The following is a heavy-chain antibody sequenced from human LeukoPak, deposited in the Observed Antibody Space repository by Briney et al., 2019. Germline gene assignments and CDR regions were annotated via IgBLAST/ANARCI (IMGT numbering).Heavy chain of an antibody. CDR3: ARGHTVTTFIQNPYYYYGMDV. J-gene: IGHJ6*02. V-gene: IGHV1-2*04. CDR2: INPNSGGT. D-gene: IGHD4-17*01. Sequence: ASVKVSCKASGYAFTGYYMHWVRQAPGQGLEWMGWINPNSGGTNYAQKFQGWVTMTRDTSISTAYMELSRLRSDDTAVYYCARGHTVTTFIQNPYYYYGMDVWGQGTTVTVPS. CDR1: GYAFTGYY.